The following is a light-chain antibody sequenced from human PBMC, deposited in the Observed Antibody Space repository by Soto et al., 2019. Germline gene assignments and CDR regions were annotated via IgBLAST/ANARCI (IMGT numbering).Light chain of an antibody. CDR1: QSVSSSY. V-gene: IGKV3-20*01. Sequence: EIVLTQSPGTLSLSPGERATLSCRVSQSVSSSYLAWYRQRPGQAPRLLIYGASIRATGIPDRFSGSGSGTDFTLTISRLEPEDFAVFYCQQYGSSPSFGPGTKVDIK. CDR3: QQYGSSPS. J-gene: IGKJ3*01. CDR2: GAS.